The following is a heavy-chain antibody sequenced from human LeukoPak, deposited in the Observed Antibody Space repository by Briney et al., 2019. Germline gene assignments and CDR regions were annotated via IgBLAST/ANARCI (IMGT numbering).Heavy chain of an antibody. Sequence: PGGSLRLSYAASGFAFSSDAMSRVRRAPGKGQEWGSAISGSGCRTYYADCVKGWFTISRDNSKNTLYLQMNSLRAEDTAVYYCAKDIGYYYDSSGYYYYWGQGTLVTVSS. CDR2: ISGSGCRT. CDR1: GFAFSSDA. D-gene: IGHD3-22*01. J-gene: IGHJ4*02. V-gene: IGHV3-23*01. CDR3: AKDIGYYYDSSGYYYY.